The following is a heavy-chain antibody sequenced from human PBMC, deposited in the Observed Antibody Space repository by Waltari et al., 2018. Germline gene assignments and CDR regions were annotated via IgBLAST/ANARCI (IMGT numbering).Heavy chain of an antibody. D-gene: IGHD2-2*01. V-gene: IGHV3-23*01. CDR3: AKNATLGRARYFDL. Sequence: QLLESGGGLVQPGKSLRISCVASGFTFSDHAMSWVRQRPGEGLEWVSSLSASGHVSYYTASVKGRFVISRDNSKNTLFLHLNAVTVGDTAIFYCAKNATLGRARYFDLWGRGTLVTVSP. CDR1: GFTFSDHA. J-gene: IGHJ2*01. CDR2: LSASGHVS.